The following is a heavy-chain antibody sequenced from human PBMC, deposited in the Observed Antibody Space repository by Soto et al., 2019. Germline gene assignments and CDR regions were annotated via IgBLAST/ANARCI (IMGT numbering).Heavy chain of an antibody. Sequence: SETLSLTCTVSGASVSSSDYYWSWIRQPPGKGLEWLGCIHDSESSKHNPSLKGRAAFSVDTSQNQFSLNLRSVTAADTAVYFCARAGGGIYRHAFLFWGQCSLVTVSS. J-gene: IGHJ1*01. D-gene: IGHD3-16*01. CDR2: IHDSESS. CDR3: ARAGGGIYRHAFLF. V-gene: IGHV4-61*08. CDR1: GASVSSSDYY.